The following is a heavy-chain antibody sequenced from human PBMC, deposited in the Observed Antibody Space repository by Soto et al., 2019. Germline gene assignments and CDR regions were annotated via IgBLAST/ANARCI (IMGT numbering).Heavy chain of an antibody. Sequence: WTWLRQPPGKGLEWIGYIYHSGGTYYNPSLRSRVTISIERSKNQISLKLSSVTAADTAVYYCARFPFSEIYAMDVWGQGTTVIVSS. CDR2: IYHSGGT. V-gene: IGHV4-30-2*01. J-gene: IGHJ6*02. CDR3: ARFPFSEIYAMDV.